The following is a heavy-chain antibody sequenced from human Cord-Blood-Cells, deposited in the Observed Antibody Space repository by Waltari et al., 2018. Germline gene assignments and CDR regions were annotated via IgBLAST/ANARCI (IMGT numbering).Heavy chain of an antibody. V-gene: IGHV1-24*01. J-gene: IGHJ3*02. CDR1: GYRLTELS. CDR3: ATFRVLWFRELSPYAFDI. Sequence: QVQLVQSGAEVKKPGASVKVSCKVSGYRLTELSMHGVRQATGKRLEWMGGSDTEDGDTNYAQKFQGRVTMTEDTSTGAADMELSSLRSEDTAVYYCATFRVLWFRELSPYAFDIWSQGTMVTVSS. D-gene: IGHD3-10*01. CDR2: SDTEDGDT.